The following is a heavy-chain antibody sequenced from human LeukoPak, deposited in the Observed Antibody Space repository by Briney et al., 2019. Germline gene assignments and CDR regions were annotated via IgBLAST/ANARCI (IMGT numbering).Heavy chain of an antibody. Sequence: PSQTLSLTCTVSGGSISSGDYYWSWIRQPPGKGPEWIGYIYYSGSTNYNPSLKSRVTISVDTSKNQFSLKLSSVTAADTAVYYCARAPSAKNSSPYFFDYWGQGTLVTVSS. D-gene: IGHD6-6*01. J-gene: IGHJ4*02. V-gene: IGHV4-30-4*01. CDR3: ARAPSAKNSSPYFFDY. CDR2: IYYSGST. CDR1: GGSISSGDYY.